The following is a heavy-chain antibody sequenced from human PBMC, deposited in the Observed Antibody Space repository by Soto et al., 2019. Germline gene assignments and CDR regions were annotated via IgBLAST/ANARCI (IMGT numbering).Heavy chain of an antibody. CDR3: ARVCDCYSRDAFDI. J-gene: IGHJ3*02. D-gene: IGHD2-21*02. V-gene: IGHV4-59*01. CDR2: IYYSGST. CDR1: GGSISSYD. Sequence: XETLSLTFTVSGGSISSYDWSGIRQPPGKGLEWIGYIYYSGSTNYNPSLKSRVTISVDTSKNQFSLKLSSVTAADTAVYYCARVCDCYSRDAFDIWGQGTVVTVSS.